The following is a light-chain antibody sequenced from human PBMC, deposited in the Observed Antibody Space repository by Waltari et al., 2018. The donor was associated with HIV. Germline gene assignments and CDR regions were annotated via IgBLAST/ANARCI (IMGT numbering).Light chain of an antibody. V-gene: IGLV1-40*01. Sequence: QSALTQPPSVSGAPGQRVTISCTAGSSNIGPRYDVPWYQQLPGTAPTLLIYANINRPSGVPDRFSGSKSGTSASLAITGLQAEDEADYYCQSFDNSLGGSVIFGGGTKLTVL. CDR1: SSNIGPRYD. CDR2: ANI. CDR3: QSFDNSLGGSVI. J-gene: IGLJ2*01.